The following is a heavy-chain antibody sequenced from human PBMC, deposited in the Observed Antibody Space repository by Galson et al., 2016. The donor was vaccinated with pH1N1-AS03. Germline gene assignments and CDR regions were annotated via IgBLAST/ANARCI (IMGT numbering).Heavy chain of an antibody. CDR3: ARDHKVTMLGGVVISPGDMFDY. Sequence: SLRLSCAGSGFSFSTYAIHWVRQAPGKGLEWVAVISYDGSQKYYADSVKGRFTISRDNSKNTLYLQMNGLTAEDTATYYCARDHKVTMLGGVVISPGDMFDYWGQGTLVTVSS. D-gene: IGHD3-10*01. CDR1: GFSFSTYA. V-gene: IGHV3-30*04. CDR2: ISYDGSQK. J-gene: IGHJ4*02.